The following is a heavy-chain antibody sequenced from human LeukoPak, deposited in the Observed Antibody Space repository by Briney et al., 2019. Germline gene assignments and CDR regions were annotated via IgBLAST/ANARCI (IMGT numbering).Heavy chain of an antibody. V-gene: IGHV1-69*05. J-gene: IGHJ4*02. CDR3: ARSPGGDGYNFDY. CDR1: GGTFSSYA. Sequence: ASVKVSCKASGGTFSSYAISWVRQAPGQGLEWMGGIIPIFGTANYAQKFQGRVTITTGESTSTAYMELSSLRSEDTAVYYCARSPGGDGYNFDYWGQGTLVTVSS. CDR2: IIPIFGTA. D-gene: IGHD5-24*01.